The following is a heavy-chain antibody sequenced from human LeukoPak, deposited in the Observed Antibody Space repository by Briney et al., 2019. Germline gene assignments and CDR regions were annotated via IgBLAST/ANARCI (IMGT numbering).Heavy chain of an antibody. J-gene: IGHJ4*02. Sequence: PSETLSLTCAVYGGSFSGYYWSWIRQPPGKGLEWIGEINHSGSTNYNPSLKSRVTISVDTSKNQFSLKLSSVTAADTAVYYCAGRYYDFWSGYRLDYGGQGTLVTVSS. CDR1: GGSFSGYY. V-gene: IGHV4-34*01. CDR3: AGRYYDFWSGYRLDY. D-gene: IGHD3-3*01. CDR2: INHSGST.